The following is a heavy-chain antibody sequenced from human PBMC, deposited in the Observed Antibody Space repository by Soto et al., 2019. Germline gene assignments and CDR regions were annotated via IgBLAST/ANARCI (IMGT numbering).Heavy chain of an antibody. CDR2: ISGSGGST. V-gene: IGHV3-23*01. D-gene: IGHD6-6*01. Sequence: EVQLLESGGGLVQPGGSLRLSCAASGFTFSSYAMSWVRQAPGKGLEWVSAISGSGGSTYYADSVKGRFTISRDNSKNPLYLQMNSLRAEDTAIYYCAKVLAARLDYYYGMDVWGQGTTVTVSS. CDR3: AKVLAARLDYYYGMDV. CDR1: GFTFSSYA. J-gene: IGHJ6*02.